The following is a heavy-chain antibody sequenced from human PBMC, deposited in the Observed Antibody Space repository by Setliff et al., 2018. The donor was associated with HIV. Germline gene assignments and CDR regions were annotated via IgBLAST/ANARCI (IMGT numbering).Heavy chain of an antibody. CDR1: GGSIKSSSYY. CDR3: TIPASSLAPD. J-gene: IGHJ4*02. CDR2: IYYSGNT. V-gene: IGHV4-39*01. Sequence: PSETLSLTCTVSGGSIKSSSYYWGWIRQPPGKGLEWIGSIYYSGNTYYNPSLKSRVTISVDMSKNQFSLRVTSLTAADTAVYYCTIPASSLAPDWGRGTQVTVSS.